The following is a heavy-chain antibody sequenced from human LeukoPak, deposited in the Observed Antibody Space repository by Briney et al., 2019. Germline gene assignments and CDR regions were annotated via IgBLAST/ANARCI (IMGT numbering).Heavy chain of an antibody. CDR3: ARDEGYYFDS. Sequence: GGSLRLSCVASGFTVSSNYMSWVRQAPGKGLEWVASISRNSTYIHYADSVKGRFTISRDNARNSLFLQMNSLRAEDTAIYYCARDEGYYFDSWGQGTQVTVSS. CDR1: GFTVSSNY. J-gene: IGHJ4*02. V-gene: IGHV3-21*01. CDR2: ISRNSTYI.